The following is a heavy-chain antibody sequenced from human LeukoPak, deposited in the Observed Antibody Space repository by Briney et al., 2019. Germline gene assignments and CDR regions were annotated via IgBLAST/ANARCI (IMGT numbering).Heavy chain of an antibody. Sequence: GGSLRLSCAASGFTFSSYGMHWVRQAPGKGLEWVAVIWYDGSNIYYADSVKGRFTISRDNAKNSLYLQMNGLRAEDTAVYYCARGDSIAAAADYWGQGTLVTVSS. CDR3: ARGDSIAAAADY. CDR2: IWYDGSNI. J-gene: IGHJ4*02. CDR1: GFTFSSYG. D-gene: IGHD6-13*01. V-gene: IGHV3-33*01.